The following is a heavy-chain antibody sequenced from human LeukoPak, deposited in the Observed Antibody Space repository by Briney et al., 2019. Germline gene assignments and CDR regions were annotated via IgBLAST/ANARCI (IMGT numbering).Heavy chain of an antibody. CDR3: ARDVAKDYDFWGGYSRHNWFDP. D-gene: IGHD3-3*01. J-gene: IGHJ5*02. CDR1: GGSISSYY. CDR2: IYTSGST. Sequence: PSETLSLTCTVSGGSISSYYWSWIRQPAGKGLEWIGRIYTSGSTNYNPSLKSRVTMSVDTSKNQFSLKLSSVTAADTAVYYCARDVAKDYDFWGGYSRHNWFDPWGQGTLVTVSS. V-gene: IGHV4-4*07.